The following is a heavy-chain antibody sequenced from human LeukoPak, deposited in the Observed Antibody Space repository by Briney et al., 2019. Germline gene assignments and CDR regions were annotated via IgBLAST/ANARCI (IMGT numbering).Heavy chain of an antibody. CDR1: GFTFSSYA. CDR3: ARGVRADIVVVPAAPDFDY. V-gene: IGHV3-30*04. Sequence: GGSLRLSCAASGFTFSSYALHWVRQAPGKGLEWVAVISYDGSNTYYADSVKGRFTISRDNSKNTLYLQMNSLRAEDTAVYYCARGVRADIVVVPAAPDFDYWGQGTLVTVSS. D-gene: IGHD2-2*01. CDR2: ISYDGSNT. J-gene: IGHJ4*02.